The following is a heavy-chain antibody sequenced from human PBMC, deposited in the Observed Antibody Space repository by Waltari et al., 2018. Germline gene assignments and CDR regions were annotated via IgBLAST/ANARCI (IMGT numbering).Heavy chain of an antibody. D-gene: IGHD1-26*01. CDR3: ARHVVGAIVFDY. Sequence: QLQLQESGPGLVKPSETLSVNCIVSGDAITSDHYYWGWVRQAPGKGLEWIGSSYYKGRTNDNPALRTRVAISVDTSKNQLSLKMNSATAADTAVYYCARHVVGAIVFDYWGQGTLVTVSS. V-gene: IGHV4-39*01. J-gene: IGHJ4*02. CDR2: SYYKGRT. CDR1: GDAITSDHYY.